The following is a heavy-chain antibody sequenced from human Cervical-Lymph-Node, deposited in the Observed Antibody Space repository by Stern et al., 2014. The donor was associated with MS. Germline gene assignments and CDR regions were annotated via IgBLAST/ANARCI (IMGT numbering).Heavy chain of an antibody. CDR3: ARPSLLGYSSGWSFDY. Sequence: VQLVESGAEVKKPGSSVKVSCKASGGTFSSYAISWVRQAPGQGLEWMGGIIPIFGTANSAQKFQGRVTITADESTSTAYMELSSLRSEDTAVYYCARPSLLGYSSGWSFDYWGQGTLVTVSS. D-gene: IGHD6-19*01. CDR1: GGTFSSYA. V-gene: IGHV1-69*01. CDR2: IIPIFGTA. J-gene: IGHJ4*02.